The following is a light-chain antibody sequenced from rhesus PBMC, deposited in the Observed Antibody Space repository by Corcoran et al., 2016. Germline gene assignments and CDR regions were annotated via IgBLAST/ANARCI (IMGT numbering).Light chain of an antibody. CDR1: QGISNR. Sequence: DIQMTQSPSSLSASVGDRVTSPCRASQGISNRLAWYQQKPGKASKLLIYRASNLETGVPSRFSGSRSGTDFTITIKILQPKDNAQYYSQQIANSPWTFGQGAKVDIK. CDR2: RAS. J-gene: IGKJ1*01. CDR3: QQIANSPWT. V-gene: IGKV1-69*01.